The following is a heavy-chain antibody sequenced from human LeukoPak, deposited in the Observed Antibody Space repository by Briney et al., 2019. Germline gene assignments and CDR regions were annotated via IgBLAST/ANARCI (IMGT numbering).Heavy chain of an antibody. Sequence: GGSLRLSCAASGCAVSSNHMNWVRQAPGKGLEWVSVIFNGGSTYYADSVKGRFTISRDNSKNTLYLQMNSLRAEDTAVYYCATSIVGLTYDEHFQHWGQGTLVTVSS. CDR3: ATSIVGLTYDEHFQH. CDR1: GCAVSSNH. J-gene: IGHJ1*01. D-gene: IGHD1-26*01. CDR2: IFNGGST. V-gene: IGHV3-53*01.